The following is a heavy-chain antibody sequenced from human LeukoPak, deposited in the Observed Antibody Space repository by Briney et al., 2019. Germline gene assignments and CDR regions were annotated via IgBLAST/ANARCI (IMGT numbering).Heavy chain of an antibody. CDR1: GFTFSSYE. J-gene: IGHJ6*03. Sequence: GSLRLSCAASGFTFSSYEMNWVRQAPGKGLEWVSYISSSGSTIYYADSVKGRFTISRDNAKNSLYLQMNSLRAEDTAVYYCARVGYCSGGSCYFGYYYYYYMDVWGKGTTVTISS. V-gene: IGHV3-48*03. CDR3: ARVGYCSGGSCYFGYYYYYYMDV. D-gene: IGHD2-15*01. CDR2: ISSSGSTI.